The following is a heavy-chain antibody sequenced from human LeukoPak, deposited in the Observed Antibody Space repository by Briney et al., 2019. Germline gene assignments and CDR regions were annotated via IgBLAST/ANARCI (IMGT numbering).Heavy chain of an antibody. J-gene: IGHJ4*02. CDR3: ARVKAHRTFDY. CDR1: GGSISSGGYS. CDR2: IYHSGST. Sequence: PSQTLSLTCAVSGGSISSGGYSWSWIRQPPGKGLEWIGYIYHSGSTYYNPSLKSRVTISVDRSKSQFSLKLSSVTAADTAVYYCARVKAHRTFDYWGQGTLVTVSS. D-gene: IGHD1/OR15-1a*01. V-gene: IGHV4-30-2*01.